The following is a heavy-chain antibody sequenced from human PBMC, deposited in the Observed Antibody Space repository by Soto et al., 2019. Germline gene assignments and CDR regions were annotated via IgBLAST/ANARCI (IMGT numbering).Heavy chain of an antibody. V-gene: IGHV4-39*01. CDR2: TSYTGVT. CDR1: GGSLRDYGHF. Sequence: SETLSLTCTVSGGSLRDYGHFWTWIRQRPGSGLEWIGYTSYTGVTYYSPSLQSRISISVDTSKNQFSLKLSSVTAADTAIYYCARHGFRAAPRNLFDPWGQGTLVTVSS. CDR3: ARHGFRAAPRNLFDP. J-gene: IGHJ5*02. D-gene: IGHD6-6*01.